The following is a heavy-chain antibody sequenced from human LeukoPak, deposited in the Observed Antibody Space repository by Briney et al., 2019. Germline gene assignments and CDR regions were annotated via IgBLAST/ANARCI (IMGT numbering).Heavy chain of an antibody. Sequence: KPSETLSLTCAVHGGSISGYYWSWIRQTPGKGLEWIGEINHGGSTNYNPSLKSRVTISVDTSKKQYSLKLYSVAAADTAVYYCARREGIEAAGTDYWGQGTLVTVSS. CDR2: INHGGST. CDR3: ARREGIEAAGTDY. J-gene: IGHJ4*02. CDR1: GGSISGYY. V-gene: IGHV4-34*01. D-gene: IGHD6-13*01.